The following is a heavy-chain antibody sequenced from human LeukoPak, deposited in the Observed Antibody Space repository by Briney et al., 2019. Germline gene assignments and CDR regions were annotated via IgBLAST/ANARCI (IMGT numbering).Heavy chain of an antibody. D-gene: IGHD3-3*01. CDR1: GFTFSSYA. V-gene: IGHV3-23*01. CDR2: ISGSGGST. CDR3: AKADYDFWSGFDY. Sequence: GGSLRLSCAASGFTFSSYAMSWVRQAPGKRLEWVSAISGSGGSTYYADSVKGRFTISRDNSKNTLYLQMNSLRAEDTAVYYCAKADYDFWSGFDYWGQGTLVTVSS. J-gene: IGHJ4*02.